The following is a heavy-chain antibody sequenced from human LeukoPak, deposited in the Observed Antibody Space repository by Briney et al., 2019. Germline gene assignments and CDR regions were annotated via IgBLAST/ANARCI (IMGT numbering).Heavy chain of an antibody. Sequence: KPGGSLRLSCAASGFTFRDYYMGWIRQAPGKGLEWISYITSTGSSTYYAECVEGRFTISRDNAKNSLYLQMNSPRADDTAVYYCARAHWDGFDVWGQGTVVTVSS. J-gene: IGHJ3*01. CDR1: GFTFRDYY. V-gene: IGHV3-11*04. CDR3: ARAHWDGFDV. CDR2: ITSTGSST.